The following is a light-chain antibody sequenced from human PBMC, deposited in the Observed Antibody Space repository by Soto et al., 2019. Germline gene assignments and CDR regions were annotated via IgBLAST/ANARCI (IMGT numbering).Light chain of an antibody. J-gene: IGKJ2*01. CDR1: QGISSY. CDR3: QQHNSYTMYT. V-gene: IGKV1-9*01. CDR2: AAS. Sequence: IQLTQSPSSLSASVGDRVTITCRASQGISSYLAWYKQKPGKAPKLLIYAASTLQSGVPSRFSGGGSGTDFTLPISSRQPEDVAAYYCQQHNSYTMYTFGQGTKLEIK.